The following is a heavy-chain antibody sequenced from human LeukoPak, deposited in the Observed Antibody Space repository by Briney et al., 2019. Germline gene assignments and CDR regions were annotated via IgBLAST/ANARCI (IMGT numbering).Heavy chain of an antibody. J-gene: IGHJ6*03. Sequence: ASMKVSCKASGYTFTGYYMHWVRQAPGQRLEWMGWINTNSGGTNYAQKFQGRVTMTRDTSISTAYMELSRLRSDDTAVYYCARVKRSRDGYNRYMDVWGKGTTVTVSS. CDR2: INTNSGGT. CDR1: GYTFTGYY. V-gene: IGHV1-2*02. CDR3: ARVKRSRDGYNRYMDV. D-gene: IGHD5-24*01.